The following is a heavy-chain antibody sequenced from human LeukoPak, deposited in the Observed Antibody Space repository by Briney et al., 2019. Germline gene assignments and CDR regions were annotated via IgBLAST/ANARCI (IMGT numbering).Heavy chain of an antibody. Sequence: ASVKVSCKASGYTFTSYGISWVRQAPGQGLEWMGWISAYNGNTNYAQKLQGRVTMTTDTSTSTAYMELRSLRSDDTAVYYCARDAYSYGPDDAFDIWGQGTMVTVSS. CDR2: ISAYNGNT. CDR1: GYTFTSYG. J-gene: IGHJ3*02. D-gene: IGHD5-18*01. CDR3: ARDAYSYGPDDAFDI. V-gene: IGHV1-18*01.